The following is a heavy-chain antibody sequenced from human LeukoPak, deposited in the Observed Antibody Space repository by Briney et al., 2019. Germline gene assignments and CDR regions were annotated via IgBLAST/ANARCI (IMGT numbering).Heavy chain of an antibody. CDR1: GFTFSSYA. CDR3: AKGTSGWYWRFDY. V-gene: IGHV3-23*01. Sequence: GGSLRLSCAASGFTFSSYAMSWVRQAPGKGLEWVSGVTGGGGTTKYADSVKGRFTISRDNSKNTLCLQMNSLRADDTAVYFCAKGTSGWYWRFDYWGQGTLVTVSS. CDR2: VTGGGGTT. J-gene: IGHJ4*02. D-gene: IGHD6-19*01.